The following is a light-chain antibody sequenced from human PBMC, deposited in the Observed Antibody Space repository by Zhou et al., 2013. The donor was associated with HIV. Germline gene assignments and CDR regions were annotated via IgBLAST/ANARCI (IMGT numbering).Light chain of an antibody. Sequence: DIQLTQSPSSLSASVGDRVTITCRASQSISSYLNWYQQKPGKAPKLLIYATSTLQHGVPSRFSAFGSGTHFTLTISNLQPEDFATYFCQQSYTTHLTFGGGTKVEMK. J-gene: IGKJ4*01. V-gene: IGKV1-39*01. CDR2: ATS. CDR1: QSISSY. CDR3: QQSYTTHLT.